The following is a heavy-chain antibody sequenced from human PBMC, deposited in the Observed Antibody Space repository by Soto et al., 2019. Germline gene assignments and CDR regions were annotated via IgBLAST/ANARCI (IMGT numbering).Heavy chain of an antibody. CDR2: ISSSSSYI. Sequence: EVQLVESGGGLVKPGGFLRLSCAASGFTFSTYSMNWVRQAPGKGLEWVSSISSSSSYIYYADSVKGRFTISRDNATNSLYLQMNSLRAEDTAVYYCAREEGHSGYDLWGQGTLVTVSS. D-gene: IGHD5-12*01. CDR3: AREEGHSGYDL. J-gene: IGHJ4*02. V-gene: IGHV3-21*01. CDR1: GFTFSTYS.